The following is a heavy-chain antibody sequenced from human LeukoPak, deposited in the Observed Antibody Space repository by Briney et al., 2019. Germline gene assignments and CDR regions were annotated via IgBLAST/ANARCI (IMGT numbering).Heavy chain of an antibody. V-gene: IGHV3-21*01. CDR3: GGGRGDSSGYHP. CDR2: ISSSSSYI. CDR1: GFTFSSYT. J-gene: IGHJ5*02. Sequence: KAGGSLRLSCAASGFTFSSYTMNWVRQAPGKGLEWVSSISSSSSYIYYADSVKGRFTISRDNAKNSLYLQMNSLRAEDTAVYYCGGGRGDSSGYHPWGQGTLVTVSS. D-gene: IGHD3-22*01.